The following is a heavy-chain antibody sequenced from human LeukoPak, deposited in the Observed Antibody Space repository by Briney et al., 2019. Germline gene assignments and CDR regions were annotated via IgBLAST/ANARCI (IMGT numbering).Heavy chain of an antibody. CDR1: GFTFSSYG. Sequence: GGSLRLSCAASGFTFSSYGIHWVRQAPGKGLEWVAVVSSDGSIKYYADSGKGRFTISRDTSKNTVYLQMNSLGTEDTAFYYCVRGYSSSWLGYFDYWGQGTLVTVSS. D-gene: IGHD6-13*01. J-gene: IGHJ4*02. V-gene: IGHV3-30*03. CDR2: VSSDGSIK. CDR3: VRGYSSSWLGYFDY.